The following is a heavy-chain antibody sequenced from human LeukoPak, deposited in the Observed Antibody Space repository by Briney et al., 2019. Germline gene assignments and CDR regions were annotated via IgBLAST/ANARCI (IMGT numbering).Heavy chain of an antibody. J-gene: IGHJ4*02. CDR1: GYTFTGYY. Sequence: GASVKVSCKASGYTFTGYYMHWVRQAPGQGLEGMVWINPNSGGTNYAQKFQGRVTMTRDTSISTAYMELSRLRSDDTAVYYCARVNYYDSSGSDEAYFDYWGQGTLVTVSS. V-gene: IGHV1-2*02. CDR3: ARVNYYDSSGSDEAYFDY. CDR2: INPNSGGT. D-gene: IGHD3-22*01.